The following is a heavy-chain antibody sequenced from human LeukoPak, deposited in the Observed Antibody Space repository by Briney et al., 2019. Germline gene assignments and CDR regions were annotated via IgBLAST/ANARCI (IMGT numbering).Heavy chain of an antibody. Sequence: GGSLRLSCAASGFTFSSYGMHWVRQAPGKGLEWVAVISYDGSNKYYADSVRGRFTISRDNSKNTLYLQMNSLRAEDTAVYYCAKDLFPAVAGTADYWGQGTLVTVSS. J-gene: IGHJ4*02. CDR1: GFTFSSYG. V-gene: IGHV3-30*18. CDR2: ISYDGSNK. CDR3: AKDLFPAVAGTADY. D-gene: IGHD6-19*01.